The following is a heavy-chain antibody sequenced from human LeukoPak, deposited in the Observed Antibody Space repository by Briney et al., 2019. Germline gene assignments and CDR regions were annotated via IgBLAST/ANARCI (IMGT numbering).Heavy chain of an antibody. V-gene: IGHV1-18*01. CDR2: INAGHGNT. CDR3: ARGAGFAEPLPDY. Sequence: GASVKVSCKASGYTFTSYGISWVRQAPGQGLEWMGWINAGHGNTKYSQKFQARVSITRNTSASTAYMELRSLRSEDTAVYYCARGAGFAEPLPDYWGQGTLVTVSS. J-gene: IGHJ4*02. CDR1: GYTFTSYG. D-gene: IGHD1-14*01.